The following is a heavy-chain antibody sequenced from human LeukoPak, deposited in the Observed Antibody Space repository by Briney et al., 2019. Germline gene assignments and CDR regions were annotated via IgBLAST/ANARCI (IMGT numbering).Heavy chain of an antibody. V-gene: IGHV3-23*01. CDR3: AKAVSHSYFDY. CDR1: GXTFSNYA. D-gene: IGHD6-19*01. CDR2: VNPSGGAT. Sequence: TGGSLRLSCVASGXTFSNYAVNWVRQAPGRGLEWVSAVNPSGGATYYADSVKGRFTISRDNSKNTLYLQMNSLRADDTAGYFCAKAVSHSYFDYWGQGTLVTVSA. J-gene: IGHJ4*02.